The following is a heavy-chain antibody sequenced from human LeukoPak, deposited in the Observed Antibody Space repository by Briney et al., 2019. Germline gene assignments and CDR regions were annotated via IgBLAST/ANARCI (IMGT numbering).Heavy chain of an antibody. CDR3: ARDRGGIVVVVAVNYYYYGMDV. Sequence: PGGSLRLSCAASGFTFSSYSMNWVRQAPGKGLEWVSSISSSSSYIYYADSVKGRFTISRDNAQNSLYLQMNSLRAEDTAVYYCARDRGGIVVVVAVNYYYYGMDVWGQGTTVTVSS. CDR1: GFTFSSYS. J-gene: IGHJ6*02. D-gene: IGHD2-15*01. V-gene: IGHV3-21*01. CDR2: ISSSSSYI.